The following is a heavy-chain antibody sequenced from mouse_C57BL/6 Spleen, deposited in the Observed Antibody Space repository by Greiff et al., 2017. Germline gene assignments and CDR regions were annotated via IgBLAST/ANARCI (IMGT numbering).Heavy chain of an antibody. J-gene: IGHJ2*01. CDR2: INPYNGDT. CDR1: GYSFTGYF. Sequence: VQLQQSGPELVKPGDSVKISCKASGYSFTGYFMNWVMQSHGKSLEWIGRINPYNGDTFYNQKFKGKATLTVEKSSSTAHMELRSLTSEDSAVYYCARGLSFDYWGQGTTRTVSS. D-gene: IGHD3-2*02. CDR3: ARGLSFDY. V-gene: IGHV1-20*01.